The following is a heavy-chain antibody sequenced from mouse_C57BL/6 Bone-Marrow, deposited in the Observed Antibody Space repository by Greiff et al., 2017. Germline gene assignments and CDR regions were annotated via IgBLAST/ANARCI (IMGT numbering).Heavy chain of an antibody. CDR1: GYTFTSYW. Sequence: QVQLQQPGAELVKPGASVKLSCKASGYTFTSYWMHWVKQRPGRGLEWIGRIDPKSGGTKYNEKFKGKATLTVDKPSSTAYMQLSSLTSEDSAVYYCARRDYYGLDYWGQGTTLTVSS. V-gene: IGHV1-72*01. CDR2: IDPKSGGT. CDR3: ARRDYYGLDY. J-gene: IGHJ2*01. D-gene: IGHD1-1*01.